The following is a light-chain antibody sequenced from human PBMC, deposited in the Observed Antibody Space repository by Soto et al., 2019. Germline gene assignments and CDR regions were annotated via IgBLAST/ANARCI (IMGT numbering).Light chain of an antibody. Sequence: QSALAQAACVSGSFGQSITISCSGPNTDLGVYGYVSWYQHQPGKAPKLLIYDVNNRPSGISDRFSGSKSGDTASLTISGLQAEDEADYFCFSKISGFVYGFGTGTKVTVL. CDR1: NTDLGVYGY. CDR2: DVN. V-gene: IGLV2-14*01. J-gene: IGLJ1*01. CDR3: FSKISGFVYG.